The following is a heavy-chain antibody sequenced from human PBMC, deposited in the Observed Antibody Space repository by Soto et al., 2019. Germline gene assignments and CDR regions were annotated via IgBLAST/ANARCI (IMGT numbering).Heavy chain of an antibody. CDR2: IIPILGIA. Sequence: QVQLVQSGAEVKKPGSSVKVSCKASGGTFSSYTISWVRQAPGQGLEWMGRIIPILGIANYAQKFQGRVTITADKSTSPAYMEMGSLRSEHTAVYYCATQQPVGYFDYWGQGTLFTVSS. J-gene: IGHJ4*02. CDR1: GGTFSSYT. CDR3: ATQQPVGYFDY. D-gene: IGHD6-13*01. V-gene: IGHV1-69*02.